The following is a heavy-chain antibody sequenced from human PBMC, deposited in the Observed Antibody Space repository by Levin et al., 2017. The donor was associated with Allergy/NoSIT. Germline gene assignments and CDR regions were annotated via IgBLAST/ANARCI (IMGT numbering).Heavy chain of an antibody. CDR2: ISYDGSNK. CDR1: GFTFSSYA. J-gene: IGHJ5*02. CDR3: ARGRYPVVVTWFDP. Sequence: PGGSLRLSCAASGFTFSSYAMHWVRQAPGKGLEWVAVISYDGSNKYYADSVKGRFTISRDNSKNTLYLQMNSLRAEDTAVYYCARGRYPVVVTWFDPWGQGTLVTVSS. V-gene: IGHV3-30-3*01. D-gene: IGHD2-21*02.